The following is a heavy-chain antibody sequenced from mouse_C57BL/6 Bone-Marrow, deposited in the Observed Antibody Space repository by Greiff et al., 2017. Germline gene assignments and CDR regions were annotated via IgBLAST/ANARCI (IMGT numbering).Heavy chain of an antibody. CDR2: IDPSDSYT. Sequence: QVQLQQPGAELVKPGASVKLSCKASGYTFTSYWMQWVKQRPGQGLEWIGEIDPSDSYTIYKQKFKGKATLTADTSSSTAYMQLSSLTSEDSAVYYCARRGPYYGSPNYFGDWGQGTTLTAAS. V-gene: IGHV1-50*01. J-gene: IGHJ2*01. CDR1: GYTFTSYW. D-gene: IGHD1-1*01. CDR3: ARRGPYYGSPNYFGD.